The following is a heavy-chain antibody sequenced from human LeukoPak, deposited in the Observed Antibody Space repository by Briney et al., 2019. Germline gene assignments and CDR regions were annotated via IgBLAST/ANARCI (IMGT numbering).Heavy chain of an antibody. V-gene: IGHV3-23*01. CDR1: GFTFNSYA. D-gene: IGHD6-19*01. Sequence: PGVSLRLSCAASGFTFNSYAVYWVRQAPGKGLEWVSGIFGSGGSTHCADSVKGRFTISRDDSKNTVYLQMNSLRAEDTAVYYCAKTTTGYSSGRFPGWPVDYWGQGTLVTVSS. CDR2: IFGSGGST. J-gene: IGHJ4*02. CDR3: AKTTTGYSSGRFPGWPVDY.